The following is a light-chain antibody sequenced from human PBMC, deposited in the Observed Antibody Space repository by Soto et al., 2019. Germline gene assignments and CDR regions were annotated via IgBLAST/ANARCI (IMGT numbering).Light chain of an antibody. Sequence: EIVLTQSPGTLSLSPGERATLSCRASHSVSSSYLAWYQQKPGQAPRLLIYGASSRATGIPDRFSGSGSGTDLPLTISRLEAEDFAVYYCQQYGSSPPYTFGQGTKLEIK. V-gene: IGKV3-20*01. CDR1: HSVSSSY. CDR3: QQYGSSPPYT. J-gene: IGKJ2*01. CDR2: GAS.